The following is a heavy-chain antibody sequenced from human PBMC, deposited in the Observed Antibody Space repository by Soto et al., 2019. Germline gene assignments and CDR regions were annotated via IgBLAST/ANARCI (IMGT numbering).Heavy chain of an antibody. D-gene: IGHD1-1*01. V-gene: IGHV4-34*01. Sequence: PSETLSLTCAVYGGSFSGYYWSWIRQPPGKGLEWIGEINHSGSTNYNPSLKSRVTISVDTSKNQFSLKLSSVTAADTAVYYCASDPTGTPLGWGQGTLVTVSS. CDR2: INHSGST. CDR3: ASDPTGTPLG. J-gene: IGHJ4*02. CDR1: GGSFSGYY.